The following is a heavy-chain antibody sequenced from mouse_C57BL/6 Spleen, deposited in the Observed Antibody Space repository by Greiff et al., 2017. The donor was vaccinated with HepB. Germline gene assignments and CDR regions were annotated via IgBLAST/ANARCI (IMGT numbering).Heavy chain of an antibody. CDR1: GYTFTDYN. V-gene: IGHV1-22*01. D-gene: IGHD2-10*02. Sequence: EVQLQQSGPELVKPGASVKMSCKASGYTFTDYNMHWVKQSHGKSLEWIGYINPNNGGTSYNQKFKGKATLTVNKSSSTAYMELRSLTSEDSAVYYCAREEYVIRRGFAYWGQGTLVTVSA. J-gene: IGHJ3*01. CDR2: INPNNGGT. CDR3: AREEYVIRRGFAY.